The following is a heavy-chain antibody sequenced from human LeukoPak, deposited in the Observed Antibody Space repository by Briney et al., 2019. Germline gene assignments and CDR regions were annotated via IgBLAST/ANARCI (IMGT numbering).Heavy chain of an antibody. J-gene: IGHJ4*02. D-gene: IGHD3-10*01. Sequence: GGSLRLSCAASGFTFIDSWMTWVRRAPGKGLEWVANIKYDGSENYYVDSVKGRFTISRDNAKKSLSLQMNSLRAEDTAVYYCAKYHYGSGTSLGYWGQGTLVTVSS. CDR2: IKYDGSEN. V-gene: IGHV3-7*01. CDR3: AKYHYGSGTSLGY. CDR1: GFTFIDSW.